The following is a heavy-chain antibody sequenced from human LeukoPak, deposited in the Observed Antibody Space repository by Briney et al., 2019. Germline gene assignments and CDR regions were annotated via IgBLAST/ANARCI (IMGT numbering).Heavy chain of an antibody. CDR3: ARDRQDIVVVPAANYYYGMDV. D-gene: IGHD2-2*01. CDR2: IIPIFGTA. Sequence: ASVKVSCKASGGTFSSYAISWVRQAPGQGLEWMGGIIPIFGTANYAQKFQGRVTITADESTSTAYMELSSPRSEDTAVYYCARDRQDIVVVPAANYYYGMDVWGKGTTVTVSS. CDR1: GGTFSSYA. J-gene: IGHJ6*04. V-gene: IGHV1-69*13.